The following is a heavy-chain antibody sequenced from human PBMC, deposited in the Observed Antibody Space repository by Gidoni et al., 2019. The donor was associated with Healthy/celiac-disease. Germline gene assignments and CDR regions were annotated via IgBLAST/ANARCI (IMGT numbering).Heavy chain of an antibody. V-gene: IGHV4-34*01. J-gene: IGHJ6*04. Sequence: QVQLQQWGAGLLKPSEPLSLTCAVYGGSFSGYYWSWIRQPPGKGLEWIGEINHSGSTNYNPSLKSRVTISVDTSKNQFSLKLSSVTAADTAVYYCARGRRISYYYGMDVWGKGTTVTVSS. CDR3: ARGRRISYYYGMDV. CDR1: GGSFSGYY. CDR2: INHSGST. D-gene: IGHD2-15*01.